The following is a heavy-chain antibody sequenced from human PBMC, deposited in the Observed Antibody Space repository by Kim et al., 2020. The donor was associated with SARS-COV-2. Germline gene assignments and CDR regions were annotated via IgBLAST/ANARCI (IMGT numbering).Heavy chain of an antibody. D-gene: IGHD3-3*01. CDR2: INSDGSST. Sequence: GGSLRLSCAASGFTFSSYWMHWVRQAPGKGLVWVSRINSDGSSTSYADSVKGRFTISRDNAKNTLYLQMNSLRAEDTAVYYCASVAYWSGDYFDYWGQGTLVTVSS. J-gene: IGHJ4*02. CDR1: GFTFSSYW. CDR3: ASVAYWSGDYFDY. V-gene: IGHV3-74*01.